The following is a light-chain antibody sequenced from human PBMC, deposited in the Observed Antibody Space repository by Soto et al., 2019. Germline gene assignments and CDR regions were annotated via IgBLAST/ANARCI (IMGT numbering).Light chain of an antibody. V-gene: IGKV1-39*01. J-gene: IGKJ1*01. Sequence: DIQMTQSPSSLSASVGDRVTITCRASQSISSYLNWYQQKPGKAHKLLIYAAYSLQSGVQSRFSGSGSGTDFTLTIRSLQPEDFATYYCQQSYSTPWTFGQGTKVDIK. CDR1: QSISSY. CDR3: QQSYSTPWT. CDR2: AAY.